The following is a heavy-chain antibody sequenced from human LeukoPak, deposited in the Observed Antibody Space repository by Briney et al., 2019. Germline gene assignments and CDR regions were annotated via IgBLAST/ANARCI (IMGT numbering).Heavy chain of an antibody. CDR1: GFTFSDYY. J-gene: IGHJ6*03. Sequence: GGSLRLSCGASGFTFSDYYLSWVRQAPGKGLEWVSAISDSGGSTYYVDSVKGRFTISRDNSKNTLYLQMNSLRAEDTAVYYCARRGNYYYYMDVWGKGTTVTISS. CDR3: ARRGNYYYYMDV. D-gene: IGHD3-16*01. V-gene: IGHV3-23*01. CDR2: ISDSGGST.